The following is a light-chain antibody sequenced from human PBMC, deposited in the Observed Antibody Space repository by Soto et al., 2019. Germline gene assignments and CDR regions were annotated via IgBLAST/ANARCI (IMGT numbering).Light chain of an antibody. CDR2: AAS. J-gene: IGKJ1*01. CDR1: QGILTY. CDR3: QQLNSYPRT. Sequence: DIQMTQSPSSLSPSVGDRVTITCRASQGILTYLAWYQQKPGQAPKLLIYAASTLQSGVPSRFSGSGSGTEFTLTISSLQPEDFATYYCQQLNSYPRTFGQGTKVDI. V-gene: IGKV1-9*01.